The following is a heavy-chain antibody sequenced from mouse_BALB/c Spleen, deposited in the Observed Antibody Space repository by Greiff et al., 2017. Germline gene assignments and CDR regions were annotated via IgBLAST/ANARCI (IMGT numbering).Heavy chain of an antibody. CDR1: GYSITSDYA. Sequence: EVQLVESGPGLVKPSQSLSLTCTVTGYSITSDYAWNWIRQFPGNKLEWMGYISYSGSTSYNPSLKSRISITRDTSKNQFFLQLNSVTTEDTATYYCARYGVRREGYAMDYWGQGTSVTVSS. V-gene: IGHV3-2*02. CDR3: ARYGVRREGYAMDY. D-gene: IGHD2-14*01. J-gene: IGHJ4*01. CDR2: ISYSGST.